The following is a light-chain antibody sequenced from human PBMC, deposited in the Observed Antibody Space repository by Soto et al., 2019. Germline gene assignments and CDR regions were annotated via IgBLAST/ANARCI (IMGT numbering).Light chain of an antibody. Sequence: QPVLTQPPSASGTPGQRVTISCSGSSSNIGSNYVYWYQQLPGTAPKLLIFRDNQRPSGVPDRFSGSRSGTSGSLAISGLRSEDEAEYSCATWDDSLTGPVEFGGGTKVTVL. CDR3: ATWDDSLTGPVE. V-gene: IGLV1-47*01. J-gene: IGLJ2*01. CDR2: RDN. CDR1: SSNIGSNY.